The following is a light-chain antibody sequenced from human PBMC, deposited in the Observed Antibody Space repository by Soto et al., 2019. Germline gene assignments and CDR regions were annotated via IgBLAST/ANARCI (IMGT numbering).Light chain of an antibody. CDR2: AAS. V-gene: IGKV1-39*01. CDR3: QQSYSTRWT. CDR1: QSISSY. Sequence: DIQMTQSPSSLSASVGYRVTIAWRASQSISSYLNWYQQKPGKAPKLLIYAASSLQSGVPSRFSGSGSGTDFTLTISSLQPEDFATYYCQQSYSTRWTFGQGTKVDIK. J-gene: IGKJ1*01.